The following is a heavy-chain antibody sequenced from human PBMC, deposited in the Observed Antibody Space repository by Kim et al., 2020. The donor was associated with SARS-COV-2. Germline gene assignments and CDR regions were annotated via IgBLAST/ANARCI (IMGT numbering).Heavy chain of an antibody. D-gene: IGHD3-10*01. V-gene: IGHV3-7*04. Sequence: DSLRGRFTISRDNAKNSVSLEMNTLRAEDTAVYYCAGGVLRENYYYGIDVWGQGTTVTVSS. CDR3: AGGVLRENYYYGIDV. J-gene: IGHJ6*02.